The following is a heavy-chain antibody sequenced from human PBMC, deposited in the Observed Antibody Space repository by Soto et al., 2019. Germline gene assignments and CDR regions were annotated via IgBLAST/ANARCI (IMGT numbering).Heavy chain of an antibody. V-gene: IGHV4-39*01. CDR3: ARHVRGSGEFDY. J-gene: IGHJ4*02. Sequence: SETLSLTCTVSGGSISSSSYYWGWIRQPPGKGLEWIGSIYYSGSTYYNPSLKSRVTISVDTSKNQFSLKLSSVTAADTAVYYCARHVRGSGEFDYWGQGTLVTVSS. CDR1: GGSISSSSYY. CDR2: IYYSGST. D-gene: IGHD3-10*01.